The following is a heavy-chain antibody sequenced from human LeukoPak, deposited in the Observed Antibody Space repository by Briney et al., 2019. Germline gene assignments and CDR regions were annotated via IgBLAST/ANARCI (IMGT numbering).Heavy chain of an antibody. CDR1: GFTFSTYA. Sequence: GGSLRLSCAASGFTFSTYAVNWVRQAPGNGLEWVSTISGSGDSTYYADSVKGRFTISRDNAKNSLYLQMNSLRAEDTALYYCAKDHYYGSGSSYDAFDIWGQGTMVTVSS. CDR3: AKDHYYGSGSSYDAFDI. D-gene: IGHD3-10*01. CDR2: ISGSGDST. V-gene: IGHV3-23*01. J-gene: IGHJ3*02.